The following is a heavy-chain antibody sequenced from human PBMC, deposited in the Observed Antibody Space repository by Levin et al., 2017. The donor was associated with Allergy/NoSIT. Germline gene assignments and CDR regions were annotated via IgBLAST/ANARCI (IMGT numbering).Heavy chain of an antibody. V-gene: IGHV3-21*01. J-gene: IGHJ6*02. D-gene: IGHD2-2*01. CDR2: ISSSSSYI. CDR3: AREEYQLLQLVTGYYYYGMDV. Sequence: GGSLRLSCAASGFTFSSYSMNWVRQAPGKGLEWVSSISSSSSYIYYADSVKGRFTISRDNAKNSLYLQMNSLRAEDTAVYYCAREEYQLLQLVTGYYYYGMDVWGQGTTVTVSS. CDR1: GFTFSSYS.